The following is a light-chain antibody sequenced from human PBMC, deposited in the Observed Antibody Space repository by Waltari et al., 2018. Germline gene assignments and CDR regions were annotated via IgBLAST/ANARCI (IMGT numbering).Light chain of an antibody. J-gene: IGLJ3*02. Sequence: QSALTQPASVSGSPGQSITISCTGTSSDVGSHNYVSWYHQHPGNAPKLLISDVDKRPSGVSCLFSGSKSGNTASLTISGLQPEDEADYYCSSYANSDTWVFGGGTKLTVL. CDR1: SSDVGSHNY. V-gene: IGLV2-14*03. CDR3: SSYANSDTWV. CDR2: DVD.